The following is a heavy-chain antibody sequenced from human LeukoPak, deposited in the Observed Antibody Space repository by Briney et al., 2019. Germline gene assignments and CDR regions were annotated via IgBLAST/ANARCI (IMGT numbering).Heavy chain of an antibody. CDR2: IFYSEST. V-gene: IGHV4-59*02. J-gene: IGHJ6*04. D-gene: IGHD4-17*01. CDR3: ARGPDYGDHQRPDYYYIGMDV. CDR1: GDSVSNYY. Sequence: SETLSLTCTVPGDSVSNYYWTSIRQPPGKGLGWIGYIFYSESTNFNPSLKSRVTMSVDTSKNQFSLKLSSVTAADTAVYHCARGPDYGDHQRPDYYYIGMDVWGKGTTVTVSS.